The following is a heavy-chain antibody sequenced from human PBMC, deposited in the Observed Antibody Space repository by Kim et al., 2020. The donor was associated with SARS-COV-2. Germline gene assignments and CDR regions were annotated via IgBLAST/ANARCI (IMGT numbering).Heavy chain of an antibody. D-gene: IGHD1-26*01. CDR3: ARDGTDQWELGGMDV. CDR2: IWYDGSNK. Sequence: GGSLRLSCAASGFTFSSYGMHWVRQAPGKGLEWVAVIWYDGSNKYYADSVKGRFTISRDNSKNTLYLQMNSLRAEDTAVYYCARDGTDQWELGGMDVWGQGTTVTVSS. V-gene: IGHV3-33*01. J-gene: IGHJ6*02. CDR1: GFTFSSYG.